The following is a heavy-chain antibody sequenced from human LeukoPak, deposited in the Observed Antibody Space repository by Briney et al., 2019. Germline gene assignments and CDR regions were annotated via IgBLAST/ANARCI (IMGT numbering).Heavy chain of an antibody. Sequence: PGGCLRLSCAAPGLNFSCYAMSWVRQAPGKGLEWILAISGSGGSPYYADSVKGRFTIYVDKSNNTRYLQMNSLRAEDTAVYYCAKVYISSHYLFSWGQGNLCTVSS. CDR1: GLNFSCYA. CDR3: AKVYISSHYLFS. J-gene: IGHJ4*02. CDR2: ISGSGGSP. V-gene: IGHV3-23*01. D-gene: IGHD6-6*01.